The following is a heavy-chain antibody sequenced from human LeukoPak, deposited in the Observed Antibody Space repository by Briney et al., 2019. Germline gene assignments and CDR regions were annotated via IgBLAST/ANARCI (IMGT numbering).Heavy chain of an antibody. J-gene: IGHJ4*02. CDR1: GGSISSYY. Sequence: SETLSLTCTVSGGSISSYYWSWIRQPPGKGMEWIGYIYYSGSTNYNPSLKSRVTISVDTSKNQFSLKLSSVTAADTAVYYCARRTAKGSYYDTHHFDYWGQGTLVTVSS. CDR2: IYYSGST. D-gene: IGHD3-22*01. CDR3: ARRTAKGSYYDTHHFDY. V-gene: IGHV4-59*08.